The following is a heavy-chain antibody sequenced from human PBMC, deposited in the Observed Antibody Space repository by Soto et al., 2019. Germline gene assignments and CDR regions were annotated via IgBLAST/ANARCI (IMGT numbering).Heavy chain of an antibody. CDR3: ARWGTTGGLDV. Sequence: QVQLVESGGGVVQPGTSLRLSCVGSGFTFRSYVIHWVRQAPGKGLEWVALTSYDGSNKYYDDSVKGRFTISRDNSRNTVDLLMENLPLEDTALYYCARWGTTGGLDVWGQGTLVSVSS. D-gene: IGHD3-16*01. V-gene: IGHV3-30*19. CDR2: TSYDGSNK. J-gene: IGHJ4*02. CDR1: GFTFRSYV.